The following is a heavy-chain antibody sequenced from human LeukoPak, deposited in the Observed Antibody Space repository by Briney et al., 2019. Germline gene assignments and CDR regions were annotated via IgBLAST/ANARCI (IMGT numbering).Heavy chain of an antibody. CDR3: ARVPDDYSNYFDY. D-gene: IGHD4-11*01. J-gene: IGHJ4*02. Sequence: SETLSLTCTVSGGSISSSSYYWGWIRQPPGKGLEWIGSIYYSGSTYYNPSLKSRVTISVDTSKNQFSLKLSSVTAADTAVYYCARVPDDYSNYFDYWGQGTLVTVSS. CDR2: IYYSGST. CDR1: GGSISSSSYY. V-gene: IGHV4-39*07.